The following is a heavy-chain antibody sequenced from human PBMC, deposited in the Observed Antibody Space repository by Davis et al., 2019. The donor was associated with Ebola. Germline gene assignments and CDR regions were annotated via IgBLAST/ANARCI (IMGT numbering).Heavy chain of an antibody. J-gene: IGHJ4*02. V-gene: IGHV3-7*03. CDR2: IKQDGSDK. CDR3: AMSVSVWFGES. CDR1: GFTFSNYW. D-gene: IGHD3-10*01. Sequence: PGGSLRLSCAASGFTFSNYWVNWVRQTPGKGLEWVASIKQDGSDKYYVDSVKGRFTISRDDAKNSLFLQMNSLTADDTAVYFCAMSVSVWFGESGGQGTLVTVSS.